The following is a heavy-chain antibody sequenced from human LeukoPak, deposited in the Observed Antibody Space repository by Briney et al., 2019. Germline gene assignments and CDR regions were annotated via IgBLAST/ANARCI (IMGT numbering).Heavy chain of an antibody. CDR2: IYHSGST. D-gene: IGHD3-3*01. CDR1: GGSISNINW. V-gene: IGHV4-4*02. J-gene: IGHJ4*02. CDR3: ARVPGGGYDSPPIDY. Sequence: SGTLSLTCAVSGGSISNINWWSWVRQPPGKGLEWIGEIYHSGSTNYNPSLKSRVTISVDMSKNQFSLKLTSVTAADTAVYYCARVPGGGYDSPPIDYWGQGTLVTVSS.